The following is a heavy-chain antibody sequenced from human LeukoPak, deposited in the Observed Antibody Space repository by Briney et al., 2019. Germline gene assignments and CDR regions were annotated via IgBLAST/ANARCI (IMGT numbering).Heavy chain of an antibody. J-gene: IGHJ6*03. Sequence: GGSLRLSCAASGFTFSDYYMSWIRQAPGKGLEWVSYISSSGSTIYYADSVKGRFTISRDNAKNSLYLQMNSLRAEDTAVYYCARFPCSSTSCYGYYYYYYMDVWGKGTTVTVS. D-gene: IGHD2-2*01. CDR1: GFTFSDYY. CDR3: ARFPCSSTSCYGYYYYYYMDV. V-gene: IGHV3-11*04. CDR2: ISSSGSTI.